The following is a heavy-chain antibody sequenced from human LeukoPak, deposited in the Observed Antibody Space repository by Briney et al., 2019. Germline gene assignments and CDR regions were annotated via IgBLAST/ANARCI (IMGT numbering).Heavy chain of an antibody. Sequence: GGSLRLSCAASGFTFSSYSMNWVRQAPGKGLEWVSSISSSSSYIYYEDSVKGRFTISRDNAKNSLYLQMNSLRAEDTAVYYCAKKEPYYDFWSGYHPMGPFDYWGQGTLVTVSS. D-gene: IGHD3-3*01. V-gene: IGHV3-21*01. CDR3: AKKEPYYDFWSGYHPMGPFDY. CDR2: ISSSSSYI. J-gene: IGHJ4*02. CDR1: GFTFSSYS.